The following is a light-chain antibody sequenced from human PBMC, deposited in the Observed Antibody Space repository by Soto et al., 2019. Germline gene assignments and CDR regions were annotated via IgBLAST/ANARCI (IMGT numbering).Light chain of an antibody. Sequence: QSALTQPASVSGSPGQSITISCTGTRSDISDSDYVSWYQQHPGEAPKLIIYEVIHRPSGVSNRFSGSMSDNTASLTISGLQPDDESDYYCSSVSAGVVFGSGTKLTVL. CDR2: EVI. CDR1: RSDISDSDY. V-gene: IGLV2-14*01. J-gene: IGLJ1*01. CDR3: SSVSAGVV.